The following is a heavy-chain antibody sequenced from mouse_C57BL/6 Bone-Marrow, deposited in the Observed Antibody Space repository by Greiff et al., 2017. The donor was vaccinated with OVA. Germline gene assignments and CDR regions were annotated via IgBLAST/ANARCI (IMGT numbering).Heavy chain of an antibody. Sequence: VQLQQSGPGLVQPSQSLSITCTVSGFSLTSYGVHWVRQSPGKGLEWLGVIWRGGSTDYNAAFMSRLSITKDNSKSQVFFKMNSLQADDTAIYCCAKKPYRGHGYSDVWGTGTTSTVSS. J-gene: IGHJ1*03. CDR1: GFSLTSYG. V-gene: IGHV2-5*01. D-gene: IGHD2-12*01. CDR3: AKKPYRGHGYSDV. CDR2: IWRGGST.